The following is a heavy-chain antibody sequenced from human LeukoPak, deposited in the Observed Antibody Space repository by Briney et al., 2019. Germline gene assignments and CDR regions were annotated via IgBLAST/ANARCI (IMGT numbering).Heavy chain of an antibody. J-gene: IGHJ4*02. Sequence: SETLSLTCAVPGGSISSGGYSWSWSRQPPGKGLEWIGYIYHSGSTYYNPSLKSRVTISVDRSKNQFSLKLSSVTAADTAVYYCARVAPPGYFDYWGQGTLVTVSS. CDR1: GGSISSGGYS. V-gene: IGHV4-30-2*01. CDR2: IYHSGST. CDR3: ARVAPPGYFDY.